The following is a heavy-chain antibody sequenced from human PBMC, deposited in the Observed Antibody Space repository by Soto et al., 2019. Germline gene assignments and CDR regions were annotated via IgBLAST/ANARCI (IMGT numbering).Heavy chain of an antibody. CDR2: IHYNGRT. Sequence: SETLSLTCSVSGVSVSDYHWTWIRLTPKKELQWIGFIHYNGRTDSSPSLKSRVTISVDTSKNQFSLKLSSVTAADTAVYYCARRYGSAFDIWGQGTMVT. CDR3: ARRYGSAFDI. CDR1: GVSVSDYH. V-gene: IGHV4-59*08. D-gene: IGHD1-26*01. J-gene: IGHJ3*02.